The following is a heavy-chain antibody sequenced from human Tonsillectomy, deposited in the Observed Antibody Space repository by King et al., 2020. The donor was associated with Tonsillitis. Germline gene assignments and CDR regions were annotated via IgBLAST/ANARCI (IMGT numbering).Heavy chain of an antibody. CDR2: IIPIVATT. V-gene: IGHV1-69*01. CDR1: GGTFSSYA. CDR3: ARERAYGKDSYNGMDV. Sequence: VQLVESGAEVKKPGSSMKVSCKASGGTFSSYAISWVRQAPGQGLEWMGGIIPIVATTNYAQKFQGRLTVTADESTGTAYMELSSLRSDDTAVYYCARERAYGKDSYNGMDVWGQGTTVTVSS. J-gene: IGHJ6*02. D-gene: IGHD4-17*01.